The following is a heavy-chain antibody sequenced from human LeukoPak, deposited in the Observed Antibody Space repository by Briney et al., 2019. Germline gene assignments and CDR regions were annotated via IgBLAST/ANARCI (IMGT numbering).Heavy chain of an antibody. CDR1: GGSFSVYY. J-gene: IGHJ3*02. V-gene: IGHV4-34*01. CDR2: INHSGST. Sequence: PSETLSLTCAVYGGSFSVYYWSWIRQPPGKGLEWIGEINHSGSTNYNPSLKSRVTISVDTSKNQFSLKLSSVTAADTAVYYCARDSYYDSSGYYLYDAFDIWGQGTMVTVSS. CDR3: ARDSYYDSSGYYLYDAFDI. D-gene: IGHD3-22*01.